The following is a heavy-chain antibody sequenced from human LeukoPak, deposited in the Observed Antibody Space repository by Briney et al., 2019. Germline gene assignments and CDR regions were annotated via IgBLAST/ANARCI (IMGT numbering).Heavy chain of an antibody. D-gene: IGHD3-10*01. CDR3: AKLGGSGGYYYAAFDY. CDR1: GFTFSSYA. J-gene: IGHJ4*02. Sequence: GGSLRPSCAASGFTFSSYAMSWVRQAPGKGLEWVSAISGSGTNTHYADSVKGRFTISRDNSKNTLYLQMNSLRAEDTAVYYCAKLGGSGGYYYAAFDYWGQGTLVTVSS. CDR2: ISGSGTNT. V-gene: IGHV3-23*01.